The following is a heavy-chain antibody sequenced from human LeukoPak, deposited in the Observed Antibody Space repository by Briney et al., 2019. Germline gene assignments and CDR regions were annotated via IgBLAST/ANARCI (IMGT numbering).Heavy chain of an antibody. CDR3: ARGIGGSYYVGYYFAY. J-gene: IGHJ4*02. CDR2: INPSGGST. V-gene: IGHV1-46*01. D-gene: IGHD1-26*01. Sequence: ASVKVSCKASGYTFTSYYMHWVRQAPGQGLEWMGIINPSGGSTSYAQKFQGRVTMTRDTSTSTVYMELSSLKSEDTAVYYCARGIGGSYYVGYYFAYWGQGTLVTVS. CDR1: GYTFTSYY.